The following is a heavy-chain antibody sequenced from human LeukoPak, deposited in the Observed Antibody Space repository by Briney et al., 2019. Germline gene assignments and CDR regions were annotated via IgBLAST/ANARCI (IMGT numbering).Heavy chain of an antibody. V-gene: IGHV4-34*01. J-gene: IGHJ3*02. D-gene: IGHD4-17*01. CDR1: GGSFSGYY. CDR2: ISHSGST. CDR3: ARMTTSVTTYDAFDI. Sequence: PSETLSLTRAVYGGSFSGYYWSWIRQPPGKGLEWIGEISHSGSTNYNPSLKSRVTISVDTSKNQFSLRLSSVTAADTAVYSCARMTTSVTTYDAFDIWGQGTMVTVSS.